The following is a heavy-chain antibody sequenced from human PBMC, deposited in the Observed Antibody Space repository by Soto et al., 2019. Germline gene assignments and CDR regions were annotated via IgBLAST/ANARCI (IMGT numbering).Heavy chain of an antibody. CDR2: IYYSGST. CDR1: GGSISSYY. CDR3: ARDRGYCSGGSCYPDAFDI. Sequence: SETLSLTCTVSGGSISSYYWSWIRQPPGKGLEWIGYIYYSGSTNYNPSLKSRVTISVDTSKNQFSLKLSSVTAADTAVYYCARDRGYCSGGSCYPDAFDIWGQATMVTVS. J-gene: IGHJ3*02. V-gene: IGHV4-59*01. D-gene: IGHD2-15*01.